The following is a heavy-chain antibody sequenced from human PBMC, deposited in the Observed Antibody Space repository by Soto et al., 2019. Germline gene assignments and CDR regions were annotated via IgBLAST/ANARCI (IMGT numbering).Heavy chain of an antibody. J-gene: IGHJ5*02. CDR3: ARGWAYYGSGSFTNWFDP. CDR2: INHSGST. CDR1: GGSFSGYY. D-gene: IGHD3-10*01. Sequence: SETLSLTCAVYGGSFSGYYWSWIRQPPGKGLEWIGEINHSGSTNYNPSLKSRVTISVDTSKNQFSLKLSSVTAADTAVYYCARGWAYYGSGSFTNWFDPWGQGTLVTVS. V-gene: IGHV4-34*01.